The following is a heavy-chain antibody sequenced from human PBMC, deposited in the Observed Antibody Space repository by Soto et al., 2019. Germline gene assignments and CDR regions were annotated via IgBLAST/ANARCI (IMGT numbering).Heavy chain of an antibody. CDR3: GSIAVAEGFDP. Sequence: EVQLVETGGGLVQPGGSLRLSCAASGFNVSYNYISWVRQPPGQGLEWVSGIFYGGTTYYAESVKGRFTISRDNSKNMVYLQMNSLRVEDTAVYYCGSIAVAEGFDPWGQGTLVTVSS. CDR2: IFYGGTT. J-gene: IGHJ5*02. V-gene: IGHV3-53*02. D-gene: IGHD6-19*01. CDR1: GFNVSYNY.